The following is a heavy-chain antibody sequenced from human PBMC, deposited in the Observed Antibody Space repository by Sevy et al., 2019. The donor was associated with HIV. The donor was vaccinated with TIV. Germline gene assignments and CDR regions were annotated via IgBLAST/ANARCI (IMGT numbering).Heavy chain of an antibody. CDR2: ISSRNTYT. V-gene: IGHV3-11*06. J-gene: IGHJ4*02. CDR1: GLIFSDYY. D-gene: IGHD2-21*01. CDR3: ARLRVIASAPYYFDY. Sequence: GGSLRLSCAASGLIFSDYYMGWVRQAPGNGLEWVADISSRNTYTNYADSVKGRFTISRDNAKKSLYLQMNTLRAEDTAVYYCARLRVIASAPYYFDYSGQRTLVTVSS.